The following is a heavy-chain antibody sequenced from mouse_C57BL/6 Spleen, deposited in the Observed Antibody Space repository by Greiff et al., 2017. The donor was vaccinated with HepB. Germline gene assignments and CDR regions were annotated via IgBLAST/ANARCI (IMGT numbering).Heavy chain of an antibody. V-gene: IGHV5-9*01. CDR3: GRKEKRGYGDFDV. CDR2: ISGGGGNT. CDR1: GFTFSSYT. J-gene: IGHJ1*03. Sequence: EVMLVESGGGLVKPGGSLKLSCAASGFTFSSYTMSWVRQTPEKRLEWVATISGGGGNTYYPDSVKGRFTISRDNAKNTLYLQMSSQRSEDTALYYCGRKEKRGYGDFDVWGTGTTVTVSS.